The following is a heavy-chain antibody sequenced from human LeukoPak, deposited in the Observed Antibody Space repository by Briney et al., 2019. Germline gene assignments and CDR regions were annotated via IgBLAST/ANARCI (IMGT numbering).Heavy chain of an antibody. J-gene: IGHJ4*02. CDR3: AKDLRESSGWHGNFDY. Sequence: GGSLRLSCAASGFTFSNYGLSWVRQAPGKGLEGVSGITGGGVSTYYADSVKGRFTIPRDNSKNTLYLQMNSLRAEDTAVYYCAKDLRESSGWHGNFDYWGQGTLVTVSS. CDR1: GFTFSNYG. V-gene: IGHV3-23*01. D-gene: IGHD6-19*01. CDR2: ITGGGVST.